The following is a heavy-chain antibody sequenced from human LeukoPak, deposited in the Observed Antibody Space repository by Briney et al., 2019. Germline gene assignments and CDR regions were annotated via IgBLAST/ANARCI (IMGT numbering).Heavy chain of an antibody. CDR2: IIPIFGTT. J-gene: IGHJ6*03. D-gene: IGHD2-21*01. CDR1: GGTFSSYA. V-gene: IGHV1-69*13. CDR3: ARGHPGDRVGISYYYYSMDV. Sequence: SEKVSCKASGGTFSSYAISWVRQAPGQGLEWMGGIIPIFGTTNYAQKFQGRVTITADESTSTAYMELSSLRSEDTAVYYCARGHPGDRVGISYYYYSMDVWGKGTTVTVSS.